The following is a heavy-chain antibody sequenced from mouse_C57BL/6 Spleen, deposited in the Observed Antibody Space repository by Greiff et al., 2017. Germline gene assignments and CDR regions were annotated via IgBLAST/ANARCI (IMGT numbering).Heavy chain of an antibody. CDR1: GYTFTSYW. CDR3: ARVYDGYSRFAY. V-gene: IGHV1-61*01. J-gene: IGHJ3*01. CDR2: IYPSDSET. D-gene: IGHD2-3*01. Sequence: QVQLQQPGAELVRPGSSVKLSCKASGYTFTSYWMDWVKQRPGQGLEWIGNIYPSDSETHYNQKFKDKATLTVDKSSSTAYMQLSSLTSEDSAVYYCARVYDGYSRFAYWGQGTLVTVSA.